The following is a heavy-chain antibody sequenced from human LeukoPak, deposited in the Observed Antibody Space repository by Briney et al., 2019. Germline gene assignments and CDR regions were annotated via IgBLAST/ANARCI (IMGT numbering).Heavy chain of an antibody. J-gene: IGHJ4*02. V-gene: IGHV3-30*18. Sequence: GGSLRLSCAASGFTFSSYGMHWVRQAPGKGLEWVAVIAYDGSNKYYADSVKGRFTISRDNSKNTLYLQMNSLRAEDTAVYYCAKVDIRGYSYGYFAYWGQGTLVTVSS. CDR3: AKVDIRGYSYGYFAY. CDR2: IAYDGSNK. D-gene: IGHD5-18*01. CDR1: GFTFSSYG.